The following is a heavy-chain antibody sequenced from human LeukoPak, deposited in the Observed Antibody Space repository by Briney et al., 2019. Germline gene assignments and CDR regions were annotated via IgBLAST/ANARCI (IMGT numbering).Heavy chain of an antibody. CDR1: GFTFSSYG. Sequence: PGRSLRLSCAASGFTFSSYGMHWVRQAPGKGLEWVAVIWYDGSNKYYADTVKGRFTISRDNSKSTLYLQMNSLRAEDTAVYYCARGAAAGPHFDYWGQGTLVTVSS. CDR2: IWYDGSNK. J-gene: IGHJ4*02. D-gene: IGHD6-13*01. CDR3: ARGAAAGPHFDY. V-gene: IGHV3-33*01.